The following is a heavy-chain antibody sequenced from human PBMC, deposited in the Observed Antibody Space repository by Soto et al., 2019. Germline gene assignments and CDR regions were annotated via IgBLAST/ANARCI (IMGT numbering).Heavy chain of an antibody. D-gene: IGHD6-6*01. CDR1: GGSISSSSYY. Sequence: QLQLQESGPGLVKPSETLSLTCTVSGGSISSSSYYWGWIRQPPGKGLEWSGSIYYSGSTYYNPSLKSRVTISVDTSKNQFSLKLSSVTAADTAVYYCATTSSSSYYYYYGMDVWGQGTTVTVSS. V-gene: IGHV4-39*01. CDR3: ATTSSSSYYYYYGMDV. J-gene: IGHJ6*02. CDR2: IYYSGST.